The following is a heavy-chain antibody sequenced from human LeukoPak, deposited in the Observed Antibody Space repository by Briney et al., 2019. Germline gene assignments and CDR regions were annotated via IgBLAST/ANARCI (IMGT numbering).Heavy chain of an antibody. V-gene: IGHV3-23*01. J-gene: IGHJ4*02. Sequence: PGGSLRLSCAASGFIFSNFAMSLVRQAPGKELEWVSAISGSGGSTYYADSVKGRFTISRDISKNTLFLQMNSLRAEDTAVYYCAKGGAYYYVSSGYFDYWGQGALVTVSS. CDR1: GFIFSNFA. CDR3: AKGGAYYYVSSGYFDY. D-gene: IGHD3-22*01. CDR2: ISGSGGST.